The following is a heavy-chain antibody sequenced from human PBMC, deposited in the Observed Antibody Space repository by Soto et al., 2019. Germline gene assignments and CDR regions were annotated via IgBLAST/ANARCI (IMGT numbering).Heavy chain of an antibody. V-gene: IGHV3-23*01. CDR1: GFTFSSYA. D-gene: IGHD4-17*01. Sequence: GGSLRLSCAASGFTFSSYAMSWVRQAPGKGLEWVSAISGSGGSTYYADSVKGRFTISRDNSKNTLYLQMNSLRAEDTAVYYCTTEWYGDYDYFDYWGQGTLVTVSS. CDR3: TTEWYGDYDYFDY. CDR2: ISGSGGST. J-gene: IGHJ4*02.